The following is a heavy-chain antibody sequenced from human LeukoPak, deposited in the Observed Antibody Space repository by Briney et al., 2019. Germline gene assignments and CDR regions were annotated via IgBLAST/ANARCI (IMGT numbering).Heavy chain of an antibody. CDR1: GGSFSGYY. V-gene: IGHV4-34*01. CDR3: ARAQTGYSSGWSCYYYMDV. CDR2: INHSGST. Sequence: PSETLSLTCAVYGGSFSGYYWSWIRQPPGKGLEWIGEINHSGSTNYNPSLKSRVTISVDTSKNQFSLKLSSVTAADTAVYYCARAQTGYSSGWSCYYYMDVWGKGTTVTVSS. J-gene: IGHJ6*03. D-gene: IGHD6-19*01.